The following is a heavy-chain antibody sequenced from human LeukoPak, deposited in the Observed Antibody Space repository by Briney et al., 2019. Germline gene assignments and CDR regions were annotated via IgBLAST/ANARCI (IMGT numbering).Heavy chain of an antibody. CDR1: GGTFSSYA. D-gene: IGHD3-10*01. J-gene: IGHJ3*02. CDR2: IIPMFGIV. V-gene: IGHV1-69*04. CDR3: ARGWVPGAFDI. Sequence: SVKVSCKASGGTFSSYAISWVRQAPGQGLEWMGRIIPMFGIVNHAQKFQGRVTITADKSTSTAYMELSSLRSEDTAVYYCARGWVPGAFDIWGQGTMVTVSS.